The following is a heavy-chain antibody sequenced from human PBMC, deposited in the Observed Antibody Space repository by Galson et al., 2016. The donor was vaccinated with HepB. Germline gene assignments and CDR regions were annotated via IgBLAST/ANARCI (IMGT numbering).Heavy chain of an antibody. V-gene: IGHV3-53*01. CDR2: IYSGGRT. CDR1: GFTVSNNY. CDR3: ARDEIAGTTGDY. D-gene: IGHD1-7*01. Sequence: SLRLSCAASGFTVSNNYMSWVRQAPGKGLEWVSVIYSGGRTYYADSVKGRFTISRDNPKNTLYLQMNSLRAEDTAVYYCARDEIAGTTGDYWGQGTLVTVSS. J-gene: IGHJ4*02.